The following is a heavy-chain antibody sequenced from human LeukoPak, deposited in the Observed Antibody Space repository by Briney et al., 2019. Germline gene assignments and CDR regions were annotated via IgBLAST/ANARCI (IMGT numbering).Heavy chain of an antibody. CDR3: AVSAAALFDP. CDR2: INRSGST. V-gene: IGHV4-34*01. Sequence: SETLSLTCAIYGGFFSGYFWSWFRQPPGKGLEWIGEINRSGSTNYNSSLSLKSRVTISVDTSKNQFSLKLSSVTAADTAVYYCAVSAAALFDPWGQGTLVTVSS. J-gene: IGHJ5*02. CDR1: GGFFSGYF. D-gene: IGHD6-6*01.